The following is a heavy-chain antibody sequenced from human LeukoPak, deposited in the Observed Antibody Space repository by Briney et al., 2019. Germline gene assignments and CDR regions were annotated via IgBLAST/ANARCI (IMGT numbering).Heavy chain of an antibody. D-gene: IGHD6-13*01. CDR3: ASSSSWYGWFDH. CDR1: GFTFGSYS. J-gene: IGHJ5*01. Sequence: GGSLRLSCAASGFTFGSYSMSWVRQAPGKGLEWVSSISSSSSYIYYADSVKGRFTISRDNAKNSLYLQMNSLRAEDTAVYYCASSSSWYGWFDHWGQGTLVTVSS. V-gene: IGHV3-21*01. CDR2: ISSSSSYI.